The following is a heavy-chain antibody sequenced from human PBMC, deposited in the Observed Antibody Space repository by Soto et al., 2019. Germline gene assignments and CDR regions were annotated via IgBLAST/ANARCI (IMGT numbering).Heavy chain of an antibody. J-gene: IGHJ4*02. V-gene: IGHV3-30*01. CDR3: TRDQDSSLNA. D-gene: IGHD6-13*01. CDR2: ISYDGSNK. Sequence: QVELVESGGGVVQPGRSLRLSCAASGFTFSNYAMHWVRQAPGKGLEWVALISYDGSNKYYADSVKGRFAISRDSSKNTLCLQMNSLRAEDTAVYYCTRDQDSSLNAWGQGTLVTVSS. CDR1: GFTFSNYA.